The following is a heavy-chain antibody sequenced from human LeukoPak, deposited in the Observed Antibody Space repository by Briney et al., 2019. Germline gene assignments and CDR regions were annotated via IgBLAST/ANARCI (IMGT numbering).Heavy chain of an antibody. D-gene: IGHD1-26*01. CDR3: ARDDKWAFDY. CDR1: GFAFGIYA. CDR2: ISSTNAI. V-gene: IGHV3-69-1*02. Sequence: GGSLRLSCSASGFAFGIYALNWFRHTPGKGLEWLSYISSTNAINYADSVKGRFTISRDNAKESLYLQMNSLRAEDTAVYYCARDDKWAFDYWGQGTLVTVSS. J-gene: IGHJ4*02.